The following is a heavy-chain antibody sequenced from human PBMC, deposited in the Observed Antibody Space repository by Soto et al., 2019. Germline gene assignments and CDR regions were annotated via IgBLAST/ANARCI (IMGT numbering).Heavy chain of an antibody. CDR2: IYYRGTT. J-gene: IGHJ4*02. CDR1: GVSTSTHY. Sequence: QVQLQESGPGLVKPSETLSLTCSVSGVSTSTHYWTWIRKPPGQGPEWIGCIYYRGTTNYNASFNSRVTISVDTSNNQFSLKLTAVTTADTAVYYCARGGGSPYHDHEFDYWGQGILGTFSS. CDR3: ARGGGSPYHDHEFDY. V-gene: IGHV4-59*11. D-gene: IGHD2-2*01.